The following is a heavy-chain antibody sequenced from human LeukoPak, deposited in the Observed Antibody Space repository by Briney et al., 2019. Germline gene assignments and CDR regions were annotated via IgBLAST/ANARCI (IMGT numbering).Heavy chain of an antibody. Sequence: PSETLSLTCTVSGDSISSDYWSWIRQPPGKGLEWIGYFHYSGSTNYNPSLKSRVTISVDTSKNQFSLKLSSVTAADTAVYYCARDTHYYGSGSYKYGMDVWGQGTTVTVSS. CDR3: ARDTHYYGSGSYKYGMDV. CDR1: GDSISSDY. CDR2: FHYSGST. D-gene: IGHD3-10*01. J-gene: IGHJ6*02. V-gene: IGHV4-59*01.